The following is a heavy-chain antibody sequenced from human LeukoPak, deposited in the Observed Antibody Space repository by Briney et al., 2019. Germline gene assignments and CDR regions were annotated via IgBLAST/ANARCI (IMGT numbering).Heavy chain of an antibody. D-gene: IGHD4-11*01. Sequence: GGSLRLSCAAPGFTFSSYAMSWVRQAPGKGLEWVSAISGSGGSTYYADSVKGRFTISRDDSKSTLYLHMNSLRAEDTAVYYCARDYSPMTTVSRTYYFFHLDVWGEGSTVTVSS. J-gene: IGHJ6*03. CDR3: ARDYSPMTTVSRTYYFFHLDV. CDR1: GFTFSSYA. V-gene: IGHV3-23*01. CDR2: ISGSGGST.